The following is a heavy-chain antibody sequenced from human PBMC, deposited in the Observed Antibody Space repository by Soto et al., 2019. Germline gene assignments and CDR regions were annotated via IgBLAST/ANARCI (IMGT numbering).Heavy chain of an antibody. Sequence: GGSLRLSCAASGFTFSSYWMSWVRQAPGKGLEWVANIKQDGSEKYYVDSVKGRFTISRDNAKNSLYLQMNSLRAEVTAVYYCVTYYYDSSGYSPFDYWGQGTLVTV. CDR3: VTYYYDSSGYSPFDY. CDR1: GFTFSSYW. J-gene: IGHJ4*02. D-gene: IGHD3-22*01. CDR2: IKQDGSEK. V-gene: IGHV3-7*03.